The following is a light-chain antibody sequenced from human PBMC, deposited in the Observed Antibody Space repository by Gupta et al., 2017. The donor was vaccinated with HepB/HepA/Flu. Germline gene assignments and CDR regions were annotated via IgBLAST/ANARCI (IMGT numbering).Light chain of an antibody. Sequence: DIQMTQSPSSLSASVGDRVTITCQASQDIYNYLNWYQQKPGKAPKLLIYAASSLERGLPSRFSGGGSGTDFSLTISSLQPEDFATYYCQQEDNFPITFGGGTKVEIK. CDR1: QDIYNY. V-gene: IGKV1-33*01. CDR2: AAS. CDR3: QQEDNFPIT. J-gene: IGKJ4*01.